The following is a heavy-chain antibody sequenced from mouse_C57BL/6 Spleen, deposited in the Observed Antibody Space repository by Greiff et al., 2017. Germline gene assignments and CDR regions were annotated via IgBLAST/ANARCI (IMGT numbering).Heavy chain of an antibody. V-gene: IGHV5-17*01. Sequence: DVKLVESGGGLVKPGGSLKLSCAASGFTFSDYGMHWVRQAPEKGLEWVAYISSGSSTIYYADTVKGRFAISRDNAKNTLFLQLTSLRSEDTAMYYCAGHDYDGFGYWGQGTTLTVSS. CDR1: GFTFSDYG. J-gene: IGHJ2*01. D-gene: IGHD2-4*01. CDR2: ISSGSSTI. CDR3: AGHDYDGFGY.